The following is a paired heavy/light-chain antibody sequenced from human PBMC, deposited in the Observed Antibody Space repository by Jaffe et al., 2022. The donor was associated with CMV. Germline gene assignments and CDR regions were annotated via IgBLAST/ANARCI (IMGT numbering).Light chain of an antibody. J-gene: IGLJ1*01. V-gene: IGLV4-60*03. CDR2: LEASGSY. CDR1: SGHTSYI. Sequence: QPVLTQSSSASASLGSSVKLTCTLNSGHTSYIIAWHQQQPGKAPRYLMKLEASGSYNRGSGVPDRFSGSSSGADRYLTISNLQSEDEADYYCETWDSNNHVFGSGTKVTVL. CDR3: ETWDSNNHV.
Heavy chain of an antibody. CDR1: GYTFGNYW. J-gene: IGHJ4*02. CDR2: IFPGDSDSDT. D-gene: IGHD2-8*02. CDR3: ARSGGSFPDY. V-gene: IGHV5-51*01. Sequence: EVQLVQSGAEEKKPGDSLRISCKGSGYTFGNYWIAWVRQMPGKGLEWMGIIFPGDSDSDTRYSPSFQGQVTISADKSISTAYLQWSSLKASDTAMYYCARSGGSFPDYWGQGTLVTVSS.